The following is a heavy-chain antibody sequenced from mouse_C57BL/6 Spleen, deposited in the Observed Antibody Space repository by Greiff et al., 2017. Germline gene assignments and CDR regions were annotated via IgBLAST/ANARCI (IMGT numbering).Heavy chain of an antibody. CDR2: IYPRDGST. CDR3: ARRDWDEDY. V-gene: IGHV1-85*01. D-gene: IGHD4-1*01. Sequence: QVHVKQSVPELVQPGASVQLSCKASGYTFTSYDINWVKQRPGQGLEWIGWIYPRDGSTKYNEKFKGKATLTVDTSSSTAYMELHSLTSEDSAVYCCARRDWDEDYWGQGTTRTVSS. J-gene: IGHJ2*01. CDR1: GYTFTSYD.